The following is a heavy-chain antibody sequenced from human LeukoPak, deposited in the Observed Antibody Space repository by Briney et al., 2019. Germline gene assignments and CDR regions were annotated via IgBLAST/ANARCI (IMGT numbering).Heavy chain of an antibody. CDR2: INHSGST. D-gene: IGHD6-13*01. CDR3: ARGPYSSRHFDY. V-gene: IGHV4-34*01. CDR1: GGSFSGYY. Sequence: PSETLSLTCAVYGGSFSGYYWSWIRQPPGKGLEWIGEINHSGSTNYNPSLKSRVTISVDTSKNQFSLELSSVIAADTAVYYCARGPYSSRHFDYWGQGTLVTVSS. J-gene: IGHJ4*02.